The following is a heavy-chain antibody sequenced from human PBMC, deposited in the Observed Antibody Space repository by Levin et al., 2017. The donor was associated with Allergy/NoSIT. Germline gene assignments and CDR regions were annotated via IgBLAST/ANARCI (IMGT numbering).Heavy chain of an antibody. V-gene: IGHV3-15*01. J-gene: IGHJ4*02. CDR1: GFTFSNAW. CDR3: TTDVHDYGDYGLDY. D-gene: IGHD4-17*01. Sequence: TGGSLRLSCAASGFTFSNAWMSWVRQAPGKGLEWVGRIKSKTDGGTTDYAAPVKGRFTISRDDSKNTLYLQMNSLKTEDTAVYYCTTDVHDYGDYGLDYWGQGTLVTVSS. CDR2: IKSKTDGGTT.